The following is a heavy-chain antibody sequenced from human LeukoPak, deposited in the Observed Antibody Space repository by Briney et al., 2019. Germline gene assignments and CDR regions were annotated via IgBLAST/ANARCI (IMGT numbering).Heavy chain of an antibody. D-gene: IGHD5-24*01. CDR1: GFTFSSYE. V-gene: IGHV3-48*03. J-gene: IGHJ4*02. Sequence: GGSLRLSCAASGFTFSSYEMNWVRQAPGKGLEWVSYISSSGSTIYYADSVKGRFTISRDNAKNSLYLQMDSLRAEDTAVYYCAKTKEMATIIDYWGQGTLVTVSS. CDR3: AKTKEMATIIDY. CDR2: ISSSGSTI.